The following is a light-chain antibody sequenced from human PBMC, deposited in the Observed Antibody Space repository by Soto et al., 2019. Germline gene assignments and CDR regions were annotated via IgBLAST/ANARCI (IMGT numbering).Light chain of an antibody. CDR2: DAS. V-gene: IGKV1-9*01. CDR3: QQFNSYPRT. Sequence: DIQLTQSPSVLSASVGDRVTLTCRASQGINTFLAWYQQKPGKAPTLLIHDASTLHHGVPSRFRGSGSRTDFTLTITYVQPEDFATYYCQQFNSYPRTFGQGTKLQIK. CDR1: QGINTF. J-gene: IGKJ2*02.